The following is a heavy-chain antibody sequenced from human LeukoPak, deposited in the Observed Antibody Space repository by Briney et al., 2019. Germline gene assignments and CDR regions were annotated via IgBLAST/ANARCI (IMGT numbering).Heavy chain of an antibody. CDR2: ISWNSGSI. V-gene: IGHV3-9*01. CDR3: AKAGDNGYDRTPQNWFDP. Sequence: GGSLRLSCAASGFTFDDYAMHWVRQAPGKGLEWVSGISWNSGSIGYADSVKGRFTISRDNAKNSLYLQMNSLRAEDTALYYCAKAGDNGYDRTPQNWFDPWGQGTLVTVSS. CDR1: GFTFDDYA. J-gene: IGHJ5*02. D-gene: IGHD5-12*01.